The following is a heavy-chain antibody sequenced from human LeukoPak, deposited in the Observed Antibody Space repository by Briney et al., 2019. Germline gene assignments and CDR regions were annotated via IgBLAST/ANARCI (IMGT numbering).Heavy chain of an antibody. D-gene: IGHD3-9*01. V-gene: IGHV3-30*04. Sequence: GGSPRLSCAASGFTFSSYAMRWVRQAPGKGLEWVAVISYDGSNKYYADSVKGRFTISRDNSKNTLYLQMNSLRAEDTAVYYCARGPYYNILTGFRGRILGFDYRGQGTLVTVSS. J-gene: IGHJ4*02. CDR2: ISYDGSNK. CDR3: ARGPYYNILTGFRGRILGFDY. CDR1: GFTFSSYA.